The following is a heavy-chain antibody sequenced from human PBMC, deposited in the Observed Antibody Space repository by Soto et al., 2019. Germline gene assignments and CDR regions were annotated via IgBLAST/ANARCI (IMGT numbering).Heavy chain of an antibody. Sequence: SETLSLTCAVYGGSVRGYYWSWIRQPPGKGLEWIGEINHSGSTNYNPSLKSRVTISVDTSKNQFSLKLSSVTAADTAVYYCARESPRIAARSFDYWGQGTLVTVSS. CDR3: ARESPRIAARSFDY. V-gene: IGHV4-34*01. CDR2: INHSGST. J-gene: IGHJ4*02. CDR1: GGSVRGYY. D-gene: IGHD6-6*01.